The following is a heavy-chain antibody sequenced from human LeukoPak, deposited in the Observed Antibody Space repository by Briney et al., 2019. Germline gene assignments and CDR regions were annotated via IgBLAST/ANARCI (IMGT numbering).Heavy chain of an antibody. CDR1: GGSVSSGDYY. CDR3: ASGRGYSGSSFYYFDS. CDR2: TSYSGST. D-gene: IGHD1-26*01. Sequence: PSETLSLTCTLSGGSVSSGDYYWSWIRQPPGKGLEWIGYTSYSGSTNYNPSLKSRITISIDTSKNQFFLKFSSVTAADTAVYFCASGRGYSGSSFYYFDSWGQGTLATVSS. J-gene: IGHJ4*02. V-gene: IGHV4-61*08.